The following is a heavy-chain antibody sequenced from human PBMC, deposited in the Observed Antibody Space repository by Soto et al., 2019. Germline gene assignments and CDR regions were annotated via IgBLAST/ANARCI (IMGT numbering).Heavy chain of an antibody. CDR3: ARGGSTYGGNSPDDY. J-gene: IGHJ4*02. CDR2: IYYSGST. V-gene: IGHV4-61*01. Sequence: QVQLQESGPGLVKPSETLSLTCTVSGGSVSSGSYYWSWIRQPPGKGLEWIGYIYYSGSTNYNPSLTGRVALSVDTSKNQCYLKLSSVIAADTAVYYCARGGSTYGGNSPDDYWGQGTLVTVSS. D-gene: IGHD2-21*02. CDR1: GGSVSSGSYY.